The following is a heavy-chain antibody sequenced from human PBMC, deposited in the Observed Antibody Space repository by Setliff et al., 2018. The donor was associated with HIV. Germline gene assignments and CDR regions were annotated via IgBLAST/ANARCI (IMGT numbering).Heavy chain of an antibody. D-gene: IGHD3-16*01. J-gene: IGHJ5*02. Sequence: SETLSLTCTVSGGSISSDNYYWSWIRQPAGKGLEWIGRMYTSGSTNYNPSLKSRVTISVDTSKRQFSLKLSSVTAADTAVYFCAGGGAVSADFDPWGQGTLVTVSS. V-gene: IGHV4-61*02. CDR2: MYTSGST. CDR3: AGGGAVSADFDP. CDR1: GGSISSDNYY.